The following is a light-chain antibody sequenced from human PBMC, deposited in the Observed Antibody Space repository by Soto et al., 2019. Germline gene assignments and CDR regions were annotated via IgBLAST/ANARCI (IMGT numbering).Light chain of an antibody. CDR1: SSDVGGYNY. V-gene: IGLV2-14*01. CDR2: DVS. CDR3: SSYTSSSTYV. Sequence: QSALTQPASVSGSPGQSITISCTGTSSDVGGYNYVSWYQQHPGQAPKLMIYDVSNRPSGVSNRFSGSKYGNTASLTISGLQAEDEADYYCSSYTSSSTYVFGTGTQLTVL. J-gene: IGLJ1*01.